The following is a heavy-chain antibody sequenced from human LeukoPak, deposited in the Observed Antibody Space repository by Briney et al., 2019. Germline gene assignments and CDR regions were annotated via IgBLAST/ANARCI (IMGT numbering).Heavy chain of an antibody. V-gene: IGHV3-23*01. D-gene: IGHD6-19*01. J-gene: IGHJ5*02. Sequence: QTGGSLRLSCAASGFTFSSYAMSWVRQAPGKGLEWVSAISGSGGSTYYADSVKGRFTISRDNSKNTLYLQMNGLRAEDAAVYYCAKEAYSSGWYGEENWFDPWGQGTLVTVSS. CDR2: ISGSGGST. CDR3: AKEAYSSGWYGEENWFDP. CDR1: GFTFSSYA.